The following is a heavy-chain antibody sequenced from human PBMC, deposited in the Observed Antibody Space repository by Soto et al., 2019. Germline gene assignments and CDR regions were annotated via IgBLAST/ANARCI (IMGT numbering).Heavy chain of an antibody. J-gene: IGHJ4*02. Sequence: GASVKVSCKASGYILNSYYMHWVRQAPGQGLEWMGIINPSGGRTSYAQKFQDRVTMTRDTSTSTVYMELSSLRSDDTAVYYCARDAAVGLFDYWGQGTLVTVSS. CDR1: GYILNSYY. CDR3: ARDAAVGLFDY. CDR2: INPSGGRT. D-gene: IGHD1-26*01. V-gene: IGHV1-46*02.